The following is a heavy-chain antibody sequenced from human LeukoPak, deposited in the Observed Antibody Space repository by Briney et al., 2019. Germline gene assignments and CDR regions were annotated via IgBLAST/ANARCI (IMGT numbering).Heavy chain of an antibody. V-gene: IGHV1-69*04. Sequence: SVKLSCKASGGTFSSYAISWVRQAPGHGLEWMARIIPILGIANYAQKFQGRVTITADKSTSTAYMELSSLRSEDTAVYYCAREDGIRWLQPGKWGQGTLVTVSS. J-gene: IGHJ4*02. D-gene: IGHD5-24*01. CDR2: IIPILGIA. CDR1: GGTFSSYA. CDR3: AREDGIRWLQPGK.